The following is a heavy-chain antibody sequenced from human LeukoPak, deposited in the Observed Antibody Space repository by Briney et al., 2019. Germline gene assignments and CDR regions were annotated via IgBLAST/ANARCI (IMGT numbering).Heavy chain of an antibody. V-gene: IGHV1-3*01. J-gene: IGHJ6*02. CDR1: GYTFTSYD. CDR2: INAGNGNT. CDR3: ARDATRYGMDV. Sequence: ASVKVSCKASGYTFTSYDINWVRQAPGQRLEWMGWINAGNGNTKYSQKFQGRVTITRDTSASTAYMELSSLRSEDTAVYYCARDATRYGMDVWGQGTTVTVSS.